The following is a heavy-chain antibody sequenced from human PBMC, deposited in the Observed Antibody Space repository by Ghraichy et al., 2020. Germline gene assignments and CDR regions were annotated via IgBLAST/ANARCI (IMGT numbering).Heavy chain of an antibody. CDR3: AKRSSYSAGWYFDS. CDR2: ISGGGSES. V-gene: IGHV3-23*01. J-gene: IGHJ4*02. CDR1: GFTFSSYA. Sequence: GESLRLSCAASGFTFSSYAMTWVRQAPGKGLEWVSSISGGGSESYFADSVRGRFTISRVDSKNTLYLQMNSLRAEDTAVYYCAKRSSYSAGWYFDSWGQGTHVTVSS. D-gene: IGHD6-19*01.